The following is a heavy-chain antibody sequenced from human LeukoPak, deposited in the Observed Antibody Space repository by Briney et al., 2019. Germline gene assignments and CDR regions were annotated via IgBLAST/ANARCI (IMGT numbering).Heavy chain of an antibody. Sequence: PGGSLRLSCAASGFTFNDYAMSWVRQAAGKGVEGVSGISDTGRRTFYADSVKGRFTISRDDSKKTVYLQMNTLRAEDTAIYFCARHDSFIPYWGQGTLVTVSS. CDR1: GFTFNDYA. CDR3: ARHDSFIPY. D-gene: IGHD3-16*02. CDR2: ISDTGRRT. J-gene: IGHJ4*02. V-gene: IGHV3-23*01.